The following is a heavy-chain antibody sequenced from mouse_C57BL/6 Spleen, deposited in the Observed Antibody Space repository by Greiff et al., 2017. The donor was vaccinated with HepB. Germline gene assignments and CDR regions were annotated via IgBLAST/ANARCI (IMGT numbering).Heavy chain of an antibody. CDR2: ISYSGST. J-gene: IGHJ3*01. CDR3: ASAYYDYERGFAY. V-gene: IGHV3-1*01. Sequence: VQLQQSGPGMVKPSQSLSLTCTVTGYSITSGYDWHWIRHFPGNKLEWMGYISYSGSTNYNPSLKSRISITHDTSKNHFFLKLNSVTTEDTATYYCASAYYDYERGFAYWGQGTLVTVSA. CDR1: GYSITSGYD. D-gene: IGHD2-4*01.